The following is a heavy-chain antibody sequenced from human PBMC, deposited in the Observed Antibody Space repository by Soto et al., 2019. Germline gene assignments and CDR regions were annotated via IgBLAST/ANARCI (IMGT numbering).Heavy chain of an antibody. CDR2: IYYSGST. D-gene: IGHD2-2*01. J-gene: IGHJ5*02. Sequence: SETLSLTCTVSGGSVSSGSYYWSWIRQPPGKGLEWIGYIYYSGSTNYNPSLNSRVTISVDTSKNQFSLKLSSVTAADTAVYYCARVRSSSPDGYNWYDPWCPGTLVTLS. V-gene: IGHV4-61*01. CDR3: ARVRSSSPDGYNWYDP. CDR1: GGSVSSGSYY.